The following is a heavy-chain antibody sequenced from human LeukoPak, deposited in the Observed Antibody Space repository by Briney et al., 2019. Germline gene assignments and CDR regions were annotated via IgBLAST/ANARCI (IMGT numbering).Heavy chain of an antibody. Sequence: PSETLSLTCAVSGGSISSGGYSWSWIRQPPGKGLEWLGYIYHSGCTYYNPSLKRRVTISVDRSKNQFSLKLSSVTAADTAVYYCARGILTGYPRDYFDYWGRGTLVTVSS. V-gene: IGHV4-30-2*01. CDR1: GGSISSGGYS. D-gene: IGHD3-9*01. CDR3: ARGILTGYPRDYFDY. J-gene: IGHJ4*02. CDR2: IYHSGCT.